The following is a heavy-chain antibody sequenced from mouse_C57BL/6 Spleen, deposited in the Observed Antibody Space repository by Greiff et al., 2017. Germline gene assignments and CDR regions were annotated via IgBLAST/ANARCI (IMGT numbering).Heavy chain of an antibody. CDR2: INPNNGGT. V-gene: IGHV1-26*01. CDR1: GYTFTDYY. J-gene: IGHJ3*01. D-gene: IGHD3-2*02. Sequence: VQLQQSGPELVKPGASVKISCKASGYTFTDYYMNWVKQSHGKSLEWIGDINPNNGGTSYNQKFKGKATLTVDKSSSTAYMELRSLTSEDSAVYYCARRGTAQATSSFAYWGQGTLVTVSA. CDR3: ARRGTAQATSSFAY.